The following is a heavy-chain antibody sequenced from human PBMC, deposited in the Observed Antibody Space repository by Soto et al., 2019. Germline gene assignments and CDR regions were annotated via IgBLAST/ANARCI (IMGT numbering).Heavy chain of an antibody. D-gene: IGHD3-10*01. CDR3: ARWRASEWVGSSRLDYYYMDV. V-gene: IGHV4-59*01. Sequence: SETLSLTCTVSGGSISSYYWSWIRQPPGKGLEWIGYIYYSGSTNYNPSLKSRVTISVDTSKNQFSLKLSSVTAADTAVYYCARWRASEWVGSSRLDYYYMDVWGKGTTVTVSS. CDR2: IYYSGST. J-gene: IGHJ6*03. CDR1: GGSISSYY.